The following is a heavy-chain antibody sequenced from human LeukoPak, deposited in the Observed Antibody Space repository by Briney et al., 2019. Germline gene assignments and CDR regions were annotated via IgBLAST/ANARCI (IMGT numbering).Heavy chain of an antibody. CDR3: AHGGNSGSYSEH. CDR2: FYTSGST. J-gene: IGHJ4*02. CDR1: GDSISRDY. D-gene: IGHD1-26*01. V-gene: IGHV4-4*07. Sequence: SDTLSLTCTVSGDSISRDYWTWIRQPAGKGLEWIGRFYTSGSTDYNPSLESRVSISVDTSKNQFSLKLSSVTAADTAMYYCAHGGNSGSYSEHWGQGIPVTVSS.